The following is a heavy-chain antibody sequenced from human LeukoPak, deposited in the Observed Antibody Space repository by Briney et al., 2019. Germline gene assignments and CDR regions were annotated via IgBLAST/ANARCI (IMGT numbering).Heavy chain of an antibody. J-gene: IGHJ4*02. D-gene: IGHD3-10*01. Sequence: SETLSLTCAVYGGSYWSWIRQPPGKGLEWIGQIYHTGSANYNPSLRSRVTMSIDTSKNQFSLKLNSVTAADTAVYYCVRHGGYYFDSWGQGTLVTVSS. V-gene: IGHV4-34*01. CDR1: GGSY. CDR3: VRHGGYYFDS. CDR2: IYHTGSA.